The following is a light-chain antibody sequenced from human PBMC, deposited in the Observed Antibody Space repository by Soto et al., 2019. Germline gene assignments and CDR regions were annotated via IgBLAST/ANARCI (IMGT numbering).Light chain of an antibody. CDR3: QQYGSSPWT. CDR2: GAS. V-gene: IGKV3-20*01. J-gene: IGKJ1*01. CDR1: QSVSSSY. Sequence: EIVLTQSPGTLSLSPGERATLSCRASQSVSSSYLAWYQQKPGQAPRLLIYGASSRATGIPDRFSGSVSGIDFTLTISRVEPEDFAVYYCQQYGSSPWTFGQGTKVEIK.